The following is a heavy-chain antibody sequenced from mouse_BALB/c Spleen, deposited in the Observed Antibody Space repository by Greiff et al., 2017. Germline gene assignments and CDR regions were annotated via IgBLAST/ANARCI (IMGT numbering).Heavy chain of an antibody. V-gene: IGHV5-6-5*01. J-gene: IGHJ1*01. Sequence: EVQVVESGGGLVKPGGSLKLSCAASGFTFSSYAMSWVRQTPEKRLEWVASISSGGSTYYPDSVKGRFTISRDNARNILYLQMSSLRSEDTAMYYCAREGNYCGSSHDVWGAGTTVTVSS. D-gene: IGHD1-1*01. CDR3: AREGNYCGSSHDV. CDR2: ISSGGST. CDR1: GFTFSSYA.